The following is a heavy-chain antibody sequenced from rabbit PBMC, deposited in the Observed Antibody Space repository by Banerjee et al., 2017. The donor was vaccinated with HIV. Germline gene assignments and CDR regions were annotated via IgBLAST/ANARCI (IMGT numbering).Heavy chain of an antibody. Sequence: QSLEESGGDLAKPGASLILTCKASGFDLSDYYYMCWVRQAPGKGLEWIGCIDTGDGNTYYASWAKGRFTISKTSSTTVTLQLNSLTAADTATYFCARGSNYYAFNLWGPGTLVTVS. CDR2: IDTGDGNT. CDR1: GFDLSDYYY. D-gene: IGHD8-1*01. CDR3: ARGSNYYAFNL. V-gene: IGHV1S40*01. J-gene: IGHJ4*01.